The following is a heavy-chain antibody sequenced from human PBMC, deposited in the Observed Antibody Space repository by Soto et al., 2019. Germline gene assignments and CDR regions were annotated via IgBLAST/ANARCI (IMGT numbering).Heavy chain of an antibody. D-gene: IGHD1-1*01. CDR3: AINSNIGSAFDI. V-gene: IGHV4-39*07. CDR2: IYYSGST. Sequence: PSETLSRTCTGSGGSISSSSYYWGWIRQPPGKGLEWIGSIYYSGSTYYTPSLKSRVTISVDTYKNQFSLKLSSVTAADTDVYYCAINSNIGSAFDIWGQGTMVT. CDR1: GGSISSSSYY. J-gene: IGHJ3*02.